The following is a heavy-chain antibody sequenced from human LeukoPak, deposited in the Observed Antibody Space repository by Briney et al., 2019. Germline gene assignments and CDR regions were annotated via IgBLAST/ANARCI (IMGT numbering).Heavy chain of an antibody. D-gene: IGHD3-10*01. Sequence: PSETLSLTCTVSGGSISSYYWSWIRQPPGKGLEWIGYIYYSGSTNYNPSLKSRVTISVDTSKNQFSLKLSSVTAADTAVYYCATYQRGTMVRGVIPPGGTGFDPWGQGTLVTVSS. CDR2: IYYSGST. CDR3: ATYQRGTMVRGVIPPGGTGFDP. CDR1: GGSISSYY. V-gene: IGHV4-59*01. J-gene: IGHJ5*02.